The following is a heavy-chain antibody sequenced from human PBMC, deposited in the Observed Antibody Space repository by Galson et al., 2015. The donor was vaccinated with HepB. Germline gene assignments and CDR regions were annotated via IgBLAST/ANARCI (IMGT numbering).Heavy chain of an antibody. D-gene: IGHD3-10*01. CDR1: GFTFSSYA. J-gene: IGHJ4*02. CDR2: ISYDGSNK. V-gene: IGHV3-30-3*01. CDR3: ARDRKMVRGRTGWVFDY. Sequence: SLRLSCAASGFTFSSYAMHWVRQAPGKGLEWVAVISYDGSNKYYADSVKGRFTISRDNSKNTLYLQMNSLRAEDTAVYYCARDRKMVRGRTGWVFDYWGQGTLVTVSS.